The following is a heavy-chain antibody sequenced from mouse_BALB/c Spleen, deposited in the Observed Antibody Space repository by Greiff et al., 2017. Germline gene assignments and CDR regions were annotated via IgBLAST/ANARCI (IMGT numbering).Heavy chain of an antibody. CDR2: ISYSGST. CDR1: GDSITSGY. CDR3: ARYWGTSVVDYFDY. Sequence: EVQLQQSGPSLVKPSQTLSLTCSVTGDSITSGYWNWIRKFPGNKLEYMGYISYSGSTYYNPSLKSRISITRDTSKNQYYLQLNSVTTEDTATYYCARYWGTSVVDYFDYWGQGTTLTVSS. V-gene: IGHV3-8*02. J-gene: IGHJ2*01. D-gene: IGHD1-1*01.